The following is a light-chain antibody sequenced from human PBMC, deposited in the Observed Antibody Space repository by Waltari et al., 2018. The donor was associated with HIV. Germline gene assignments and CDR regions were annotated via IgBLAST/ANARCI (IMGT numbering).Light chain of an antibody. J-gene: IGKJ5*01. CDR2: ETS. CDR3: LHYGRSPPIT. Sequence: EIALAPSPGTLSLSPGDIATLSCRTSQSVDISYIAWYQQKAGQAPRLLIYETSTRANHIPDRVSGSGSGTDFSLTISRLEREDFAVYYCLHYGRSPPITFGQGTRLEIK. CDR1: QSVDISY. V-gene: IGKV3-20*01.